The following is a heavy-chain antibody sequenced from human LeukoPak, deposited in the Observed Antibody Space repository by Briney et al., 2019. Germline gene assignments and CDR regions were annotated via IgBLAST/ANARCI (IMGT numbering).Heavy chain of an antibody. CDR2: IYHSGST. Sequence: PSETLSLTCTVSGGSISSGGYYWSWIRQPPGKGLEWIGYIYHSGSTYYNPSLKSRVTISVDRSKNQFSLKLSSVTAADTAVYYCAREMIVDAVAFDIWGQGTMVTVSS. V-gene: IGHV4-30-2*01. CDR3: AREMIVDAVAFDI. CDR1: GGSISSGGYY. J-gene: IGHJ3*02. D-gene: IGHD3-22*01.